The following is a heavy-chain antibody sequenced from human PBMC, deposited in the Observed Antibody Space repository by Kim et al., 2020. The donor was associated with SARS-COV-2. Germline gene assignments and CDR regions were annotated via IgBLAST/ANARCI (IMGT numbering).Heavy chain of an antibody. V-gene: IGHV3-73*01. J-gene: IGHJ3*02. CDR3: ARHVTRYHGSDAFDI. Sequence: GGSLRLSCAASGFTFSGSALHWVRQASGKGLEWIARIRNKANNYATTYAASVEGRVIISRDDSENTAVLHMNSLNTEDTAIYYCARHVTRYHGSDAFDIWAHGTVVNVSS. D-gene: IGHD3-3*01. CDR1: GFTFSGSA. CDR2: IRNKANNYAT.